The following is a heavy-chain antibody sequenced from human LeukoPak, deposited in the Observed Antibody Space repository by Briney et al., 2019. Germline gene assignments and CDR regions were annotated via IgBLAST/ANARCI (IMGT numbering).Heavy chain of an antibody. CDR1: GYTFTSYG. Sequence: GASVKVSCKASGYTFTSYGISWVRQAPGQGLEWMGWISAYNGNTNYAQKLQGRVTITTDTSTSTAYMELRSLRSDDTAVYYCAREWLRPNLYGMDAWGQGTTVTVSS. J-gene: IGHJ6*02. V-gene: IGHV1-18*01. D-gene: IGHD5-12*01. CDR3: AREWLRPNLYGMDA. CDR2: ISAYNGNT.